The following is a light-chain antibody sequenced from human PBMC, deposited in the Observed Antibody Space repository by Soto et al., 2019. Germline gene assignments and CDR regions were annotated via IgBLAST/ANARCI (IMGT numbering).Light chain of an antibody. CDR3: QQYGSSQIT. CDR2: GAS. J-gene: IGKJ5*01. Sequence: ELVLTHSPGTMSLSPGERATLSCRASQSVSSNYLAWYQLQPGQAPRLLIYGASSRATGIPDKFSGSGSGTDFTLTISRLEPADFAVYYCQQYGSSQITFGQGTRLEIK. V-gene: IGKV3-20*01. CDR1: QSVSSNY.